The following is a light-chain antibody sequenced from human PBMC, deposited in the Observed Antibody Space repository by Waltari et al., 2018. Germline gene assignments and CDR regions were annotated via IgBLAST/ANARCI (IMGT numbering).Light chain of an antibody. J-gene: IGLJ2*01. CDR3: SSYGPSFVV. Sequence: QSALTQPASVSGSPGQSITISCTGTSSYDGADNFGPWYQHHPGKAPQLMIYDVIIPPSGVSNRFSGSKSGNTASLTISGLQADDEADYYCSSYGPSFVVFGGGTKLTVL. V-gene: IGLV2-14*03. CDR1: SSYDGADNF. CDR2: DVI.